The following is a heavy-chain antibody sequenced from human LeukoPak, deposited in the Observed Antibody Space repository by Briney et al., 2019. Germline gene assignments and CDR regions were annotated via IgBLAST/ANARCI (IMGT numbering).Heavy chain of an antibody. V-gene: IGHV1-3*03. D-gene: IGHD6-19*01. J-gene: IGHJ6*04. CDR2: INAGNGNT. CDR1: GYTFTNYA. CDR3: ARAQLAVAGSSSWMDV. Sequence: ASVKVSCKASGYTFTNYAIHWVRQAPGQRLEWMGWINAGNGNTKYSQEFQGRVTMTRDTSASTAYMELSSLRSEDMAVYYCARAQLAVAGSSSWMDVWGKGTTVTVSS.